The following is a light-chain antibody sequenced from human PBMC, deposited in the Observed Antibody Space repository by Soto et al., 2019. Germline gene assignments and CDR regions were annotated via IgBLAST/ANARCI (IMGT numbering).Light chain of an antibody. V-gene: IGLV4-69*01. CDR1: SGLSSYA. Sequence: QAVVTQSPSASASLGASVKLTCTLSSGLSSYAIAWHQQQPETGPRYLMKLNSDGSHNKGDGIPDRFSGSSSGAERYLTISSLQSEDEADYYCQTWGTGFSVVFGGGTKLTVL. CDR3: QTWGTGFSVV. CDR2: LNSDGSH. J-gene: IGLJ2*01.